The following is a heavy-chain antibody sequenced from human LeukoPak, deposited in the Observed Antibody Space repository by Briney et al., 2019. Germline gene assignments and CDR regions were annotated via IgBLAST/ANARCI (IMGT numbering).Heavy chain of an antibody. V-gene: IGHV3-23*01. CDR1: GFTVSTNY. CDR2: ISGSGGST. Sequence: GGSLRLSCAVSGFTVSTNYMTWVRQAPGKGLEWVSAISGSGGSTYYADSVKGRFTISRDNSKNTLYLQMNSLRAEDTAVYYCAKEELGHWYFDLWGRGTLVTVSS. J-gene: IGHJ2*01. D-gene: IGHD7-27*01. CDR3: AKEELGHWYFDL.